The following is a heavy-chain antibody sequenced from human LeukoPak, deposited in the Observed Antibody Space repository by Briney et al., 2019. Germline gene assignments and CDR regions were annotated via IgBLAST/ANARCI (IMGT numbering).Heavy chain of an antibody. J-gene: IGHJ5*02. Sequence: SETLSLTCTVSGGSLSSYYWSWLRQPAGKGLEGIGRIYTSGSTNYNPSLKSRVTMSVDTSKNQFSLKLSSVTAADTAVYYCARLRPDIVVVPAAIPTTGWFDPWGQGTLVTVSS. CDR3: ARLRPDIVVVPAAIPTTGWFDP. CDR1: GGSLSSYY. V-gene: IGHV4-4*07. D-gene: IGHD2-2*01. CDR2: IYTSGST.